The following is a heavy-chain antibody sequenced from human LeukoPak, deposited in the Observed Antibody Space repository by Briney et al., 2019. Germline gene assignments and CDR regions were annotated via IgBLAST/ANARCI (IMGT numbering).Heavy chain of an antibody. D-gene: IGHD5-12*01. CDR3: ARAEYSAYDSEY. J-gene: IGHJ4*02. Sequence: SETLSLTCTISGGSISGYYWNWIRQPPGKGLEWIGYIYYSGSTDYNPSLKSRVTISVDSSKNQFSLKLSSVTAADTAVYYCARAEYSAYDSEYRGQGTLVTVSS. CDR1: GGSISGYY. CDR2: IYYSGST. V-gene: IGHV4-59*01.